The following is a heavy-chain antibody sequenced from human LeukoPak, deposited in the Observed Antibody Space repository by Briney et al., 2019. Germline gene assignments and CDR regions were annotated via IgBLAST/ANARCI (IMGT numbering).Heavy chain of an antibody. Sequence: SETLSLTCAVYGGSFSGYYWSWIRQPPGKGLEWIGEINHSGSTNYNPSLKSRVTISVDTSKNQFSLKLSSVTAADTAVYYCARTGASEVDFKNSYGTSWGQGTLVTVSS. CDR2: INHSGST. CDR3: ARTGASEVDFKNSYGTS. CDR1: GGSFSGYY. D-gene: IGHD5-18*01. J-gene: IGHJ5*02. V-gene: IGHV4-34*01.